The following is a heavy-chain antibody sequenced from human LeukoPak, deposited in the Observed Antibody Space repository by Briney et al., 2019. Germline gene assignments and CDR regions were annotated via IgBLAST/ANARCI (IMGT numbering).Heavy chain of an antibody. J-gene: IGHJ4*02. CDR1: GFTVSSNY. CDR2: IYSGGST. D-gene: IGHD1-20*01. CDR3: ARVDNWNDVSYYFDY. Sequence: PGGSLRLSCAASGFTVSSNYMGWVRQAPGKGLEWVSVIYSGGSTYYADSVKGRFTISRDNSKNTLYLQMNSLRAEDTAVYYCARVDNWNDVSYYFDYWGQGTLVTVSS. V-gene: IGHV3-53*01.